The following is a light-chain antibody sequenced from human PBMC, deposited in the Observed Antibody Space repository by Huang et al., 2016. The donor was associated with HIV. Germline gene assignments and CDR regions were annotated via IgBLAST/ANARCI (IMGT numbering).Light chain of an antibody. CDR1: QKISAY. V-gene: IGKV1-39*01. J-gene: IGKJ4*01. CDR2: AAF. CDR3: QQSYSQVS. Sequence: DIQMTQSPPPLSAFVGYRVTITCRASQKISAYLNWYQHKPGKAPMLLIYAAFSLQRGVPSRFSGSGSGTDFTLTISNLQPEDSATYYCQQSYSQVSFGGGTKVEVK.